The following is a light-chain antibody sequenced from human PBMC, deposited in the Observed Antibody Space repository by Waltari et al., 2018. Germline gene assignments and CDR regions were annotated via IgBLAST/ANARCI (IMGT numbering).Light chain of an antibody. V-gene: IGKV3-11*01. CDR3: QQRINWPLT. Sequence: EIVLTQSPATLSLSPGERATLSCRTSQTVGTYLIWYQQKPGQAPRVLIYDAPNRATGIPTRFSGSGSGTDFTLTISSLEPEDFAVYYCQQRINWPLTFGQGTKVEI. J-gene: IGKJ1*01. CDR1: QTVGTY. CDR2: DAP.